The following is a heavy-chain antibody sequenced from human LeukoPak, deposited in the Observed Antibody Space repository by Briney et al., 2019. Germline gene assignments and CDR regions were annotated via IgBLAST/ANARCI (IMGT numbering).Heavy chain of an antibody. CDR2: IYSDNT. D-gene: IGHD6-13*01. Sequence: PGGSLRLSCTVSGFTVSSNSMSWVRQAPGKGLEWVSFIYSDNTHYSDSVKGRFTISRDNSKNTLYLQMNSLRAEDTAVYYCARDEGGIAAAGTTVDYWGQGTLVTVSS. J-gene: IGHJ4*02. CDR3: ARDEGGIAAAGTTVDY. V-gene: IGHV3-66*03. CDR1: GFTVSSNS.